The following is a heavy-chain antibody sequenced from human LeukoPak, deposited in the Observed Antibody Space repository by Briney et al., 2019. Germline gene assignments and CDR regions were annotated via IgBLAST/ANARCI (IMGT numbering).Heavy chain of an antibody. J-gene: IGHJ6*02. D-gene: IGHD2-2*01. Sequence: ASVKVSCKASGYTFTSYGISWVRQAPGQGLEWMGWISAYNGNTNYAQKLQGRVTMTTDTSTSTAYMELRSLRSDDTAVYYCAREDIVVVPAAIYYGMDVWGQGTTDTVSS. CDR1: GYTFTSYG. V-gene: IGHV1-18*01. CDR3: AREDIVVVPAAIYYGMDV. CDR2: ISAYNGNT.